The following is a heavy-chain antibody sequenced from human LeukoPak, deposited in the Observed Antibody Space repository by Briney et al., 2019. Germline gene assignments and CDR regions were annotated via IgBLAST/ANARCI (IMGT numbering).Heavy chain of an antibody. CDR3: ARQATYCSSTSCYSIDY. Sequence: SETLSLTCTVSGGSISSYSWSWIRQPPGKGLEWIGFIYYGGSTNYNPSLKSRITISIDTSTNQFSLKLTSVTAADTAFYYCARQATYCSSTSCYSIDYWGQGTLVTVSS. D-gene: IGHD2-2*01. CDR2: IYYGGST. J-gene: IGHJ4*02. V-gene: IGHV4-59*08. CDR1: GGSISSYS.